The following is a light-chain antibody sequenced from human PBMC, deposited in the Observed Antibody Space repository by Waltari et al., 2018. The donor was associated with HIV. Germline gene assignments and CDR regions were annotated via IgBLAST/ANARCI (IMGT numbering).Light chain of an antibody. CDR1: RSILYSSDNRNY. V-gene: IGKV4-1*01. Sequence: DIVMTQSPDSLPVSLGERATINCTASRSILYSSDNRNYLAWYQQKPRRPPRLPISWASTRESGVPDRFSGSGSGTDFALTISRLQAEDVAVYHCQQYLRSPPTFGGGTKVEIK. CDR2: WAS. J-gene: IGKJ4*01. CDR3: QQYLRSPPT.